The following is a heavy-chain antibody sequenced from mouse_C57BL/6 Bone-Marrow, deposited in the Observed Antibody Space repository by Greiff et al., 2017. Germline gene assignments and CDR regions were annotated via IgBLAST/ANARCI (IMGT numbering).Heavy chain of an antibody. Sequence: VQLQQPGAELVKPGASVKLSCKASGYTFTSYWMQWVKQRPGQGLEWIGEIDPSDSYTNYNQKFKGKATLTVDTSSSTAYMQLSSLTSEDSAVCYCARITTVVDYWGQGTTLTVSS. CDR1: GYTFTSYW. CDR3: ARITTVVDY. D-gene: IGHD1-1*01. J-gene: IGHJ2*01. V-gene: IGHV1-50*01. CDR2: IDPSDSYT.